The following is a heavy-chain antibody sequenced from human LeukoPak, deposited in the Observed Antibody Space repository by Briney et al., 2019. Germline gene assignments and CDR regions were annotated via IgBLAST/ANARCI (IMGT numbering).Heavy chain of an antibody. V-gene: IGHV6-1*01. CDR3: ARENHSSSPHAFDI. J-gene: IGHJ3*02. CDR1: GDSVSANRAA. D-gene: IGHD6-19*01. CDR2: TYYRSKWYT. Sequence: SQTLSLTCAISGDSVSANRAAWNWIRQSPSGGLEWLGRTYYRSKWYTDYAISVKSRITINSDTSKNQFSLQLNSVTPEDTAVYYCARENHSSSPHAFDIWGQGTMVTVSS.